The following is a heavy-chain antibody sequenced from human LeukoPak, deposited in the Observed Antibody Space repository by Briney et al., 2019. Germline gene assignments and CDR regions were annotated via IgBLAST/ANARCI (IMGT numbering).Heavy chain of an antibody. CDR1: GGSISSSNW. CDR2: IYHSGST. Sequence: ASETLSLTCAVSGGSISSSNWWSWVRQPPGKGLEWIGEIYHSGSTNYNPSLKSRVTISVDKSKNQFSLKLSSVTAADTAVYYCAREGLEGYSYGYPLMSSYADYWGQGTLVTVSS. J-gene: IGHJ4*02. V-gene: IGHV4-4*02. D-gene: IGHD5-18*01. CDR3: AREGLEGYSYGYPLMSSYADY.